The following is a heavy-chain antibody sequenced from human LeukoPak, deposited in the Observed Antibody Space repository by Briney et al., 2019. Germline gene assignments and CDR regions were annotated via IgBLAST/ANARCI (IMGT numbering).Heavy chain of an antibody. Sequence: ASVKVSCKASGYTFTSYDINWVRQATGQGLEWMGWMNPNSGNTGYAQKFQGRVTITRNTSISTAYMELSSLRSEDTAVYYCARGNYDFWSGYWSGGNFDYWGQGTLVTVSS. J-gene: IGHJ4*02. CDR2: MNPNSGNT. CDR3: ARGNYDFWSGYWSGGNFDY. V-gene: IGHV1-8*03. CDR1: GYTFTSYD. D-gene: IGHD3-3*01.